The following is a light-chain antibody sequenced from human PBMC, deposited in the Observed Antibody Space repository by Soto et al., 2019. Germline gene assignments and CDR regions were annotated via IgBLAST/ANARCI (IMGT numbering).Light chain of an antibody. J-gene: IGKJ1*01. Sequence: EVVLTQSPVSLSLSPGERATFSCRASQSVGSNFFAWYQQKPGQAPRLLIYGASGRATGIPDRFSGSGSGTDFTLTISRLEPEDFAVYYCQQFESSVTFGQGTKVEI. CDR1: QSVGSNF. CDR3: QQFESSVT. CDR2: GAS. V-gene: IGKV3-20*01.